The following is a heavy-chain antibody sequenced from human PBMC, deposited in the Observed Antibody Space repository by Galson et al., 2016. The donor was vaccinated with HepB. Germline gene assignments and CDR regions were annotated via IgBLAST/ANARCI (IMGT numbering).Heavy chain of an antibody. Sequence: ETLSLTCAVSGASISDSNWWTWVRQVPGKGLEWIGEIYHTATSNNNPFPNSLFTLSVDKSRNQFSLNITSLTAADTAVYYCARATVIPGARMVFDSWGQGTLVTVSA. D-gene: IGHD4-11*01. CDR3: ARATVIPGARMVFDS. J-gene: IGHJ5*01. CDR1: GASISDSNW. V-gene: IGHV4-4*02. CDR2: IYHTATS.